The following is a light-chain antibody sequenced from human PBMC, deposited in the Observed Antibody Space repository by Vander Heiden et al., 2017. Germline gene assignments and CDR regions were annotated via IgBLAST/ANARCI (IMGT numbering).Light chain of an antibody. CDR1: QGISSY. Sequence: DIQLTQSPSFLSASVGDRVTIPCRASQGISSYLAWYQQKPGKAPKLLIYAASSLESGVPSRFSGSGSGTEFTLTISSLQPEDFATYYCQQHNSYPYTFGRGTKLEIK. CDR3: QQHNSYPYT. CDR2: AAS. V-gene: IGKV1-9*01. J-gene: IGKJ2*01.